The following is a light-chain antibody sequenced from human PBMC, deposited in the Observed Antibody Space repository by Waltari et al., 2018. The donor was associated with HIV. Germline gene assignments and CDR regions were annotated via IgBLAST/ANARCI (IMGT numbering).Light chain of an antibody. CDR1: QGVSSY. Sequence: EIVLTQSPATLSLSPGERATLSCRASQGVSSYLAWYQQKPDQAPRLPINDASNRATGIPARFSGSGSGTDFTLTMSSLEPEDLAVYHCQQRSNWPEKFGQGTKLENK. CDR2: DAS. J-gene: IGKJ2*01. CDR3: QQRSNWPEK. V-gene: IGKV3-11*01.